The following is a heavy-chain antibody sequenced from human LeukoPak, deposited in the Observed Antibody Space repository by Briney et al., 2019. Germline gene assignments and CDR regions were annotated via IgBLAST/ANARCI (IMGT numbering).Heavy chain of an antibody. V-gene: IGHV1-46*01. CDR2: INPSGGST. CDR1: GYTFTSYY. D-gene: IGHD3-9*01. Sequence: ASVKVSCKASGYTFTSYYMHWVRQAPGQGLEWMGIINPSGGSTSYAQKFQGGVTMTRDTSTSTVYMELSSLRSEDTAVYYCARGWDYDILTGYHYYFDYWGQGTLVTVSS. CDR3: ARGWDYDILTGYHYYFDY. J-gene: IGHJ4*02.